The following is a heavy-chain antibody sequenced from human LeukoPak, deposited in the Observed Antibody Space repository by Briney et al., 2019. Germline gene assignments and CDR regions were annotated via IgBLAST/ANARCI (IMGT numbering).Heavy chain of an antibody. V-gene: IGHV1-46*01. J-gene: IGHJ5*02. CDR2: INPSGGTT. Sequence: GASVKVSCKASGYSFTSYSMHWLRQAPGQGLEWMGKINPSGGTTMYAQKFQGRISMTRDTSTSTVYMELTSLRSEDTAVYYCARDTGTYYGWFDPWGQGALVTVSS. D-gene: IGHD1-26*01. CDR3: ARDTGTYYGWFDP. CDR1: GYSFTSYS.